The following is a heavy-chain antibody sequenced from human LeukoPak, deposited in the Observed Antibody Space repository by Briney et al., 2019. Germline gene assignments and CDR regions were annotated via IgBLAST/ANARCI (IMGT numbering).Heavy chain of an antibody. D-gene: IGHD3-22*01. J-gene: IGHJ2*01. CDR1: GGSIFSYY. Sequence: SETLSLTCTVSGGSIFSYYCNWIRQPPGKGLEWIGYIYSNGITNYSPSLRSRGSISIATSKNQFSLRLTSVTAADTAIYYCARRAYYGSSGYSPTLRYFDLWGRGTLVTVSS. V-gene: IGHV4-4*08. CDR3: ARRAYYGSSGYSPTLRYFDL. CDR2: IYSNGIT.